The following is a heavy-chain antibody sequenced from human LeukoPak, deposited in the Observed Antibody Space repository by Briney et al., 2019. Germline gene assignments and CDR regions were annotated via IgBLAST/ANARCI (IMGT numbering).Heavy chain of an antibody. CDR2: INHNGNVN. Sequence: GGSLRLSCAASGFTFSSYWMNWARQAPGKGLEWVASINHNGNVNYYVDSVKGRFTISRDNAKNSLYLQMSNLRAEDTAVYFCARGGGLDVWGQGARVTVSS. V-gene: IGHV3-7*03. D-gene: IGHD3-16*01. CDR1: GFTFSSYW. J-gene: IGHJ6*02. CDR3: ARGGGLDV.